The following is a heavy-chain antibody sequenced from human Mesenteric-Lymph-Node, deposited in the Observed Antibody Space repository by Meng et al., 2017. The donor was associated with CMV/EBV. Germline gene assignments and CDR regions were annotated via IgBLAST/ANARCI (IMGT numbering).Heavy chain of an antibody. J-gene: IGHJ4*02. Sequence: VSGGSSSSSNWWSWVRQPPGKGLEWIGEIYHSGSTNYNPSLKSRVTISVDKSKNQFSLKLSSVTAADTAVYYCARVNLWQQLIFDYWGQGTLVTVSS. CDR3: ARVNLWQQLIFDY. CDR2: IYHSGST. CDR1: GGSSSSSNW. D-gene: IGHD6-13*01. V-gene: IGHV4-4*02.